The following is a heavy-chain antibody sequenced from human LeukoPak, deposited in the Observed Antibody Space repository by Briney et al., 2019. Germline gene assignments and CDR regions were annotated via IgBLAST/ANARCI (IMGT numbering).Heavy chain of an antibody. CDR2: IYSGGST. V-gene: IGHV3-53*01. CDR3: ATASVRFLECFGDCVYYFDY. Sequence: PGGSLRLSCTVSGFTVSSNYMSWVRQAPGKGLEWVSVIYSGGSTYYADSVKGRFTISRDNSKNTLYLQMNSLRAEDTAVYYCATASVRFLECFGDCVYYFDYWGQGTLVTVSS. CDR1: GFTVSSNY. D-gene: IGHD3-3*01. J-gene: IGHJ4*02.